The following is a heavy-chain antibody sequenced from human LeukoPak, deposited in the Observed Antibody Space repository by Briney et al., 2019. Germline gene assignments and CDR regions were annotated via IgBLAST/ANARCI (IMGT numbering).Heavy chain of an antibody. CDR3: ARDVVVPAAIMGDY. D-gene: IGHD2-2*02. J-gene: IGHJ4*02. CDR2: ISSSSSYI. CDR1: GFTFSSYS. Sequence: PGGSLRLSCAASGFTFSSYSMNWVRQAPGKGLEWVSSISSSSSYIYYADSVKGRFTISRDNAKNSLYLQMNSLRDEDTAVYHCARDVVVPAAIMGDYWGQGTLVTVSS. V-gene: IGHV3-21*01.